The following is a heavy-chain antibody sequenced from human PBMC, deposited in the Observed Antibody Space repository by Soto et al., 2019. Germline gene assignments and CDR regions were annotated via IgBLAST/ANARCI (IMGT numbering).Heavy chain of an antibody. Sequence: EVQLVESGGDLVQPGGSLRLSCAASGFTFSNYWMHWVRQTPGKGLVWVSRINPDGRRTSYADSVRGRFTISRDNAKNTLYLQMNSLGADDTAVYYCARVAVTTYYFDTWGHGTLVTVSS. CDR2: INPDGRRT. D-gene: IGHD4-17*01. J-gene: IGHJ4*01. CDR3: ARVAVTTYYFDT. CDR1: GFTFSNYW. V-gene: IGHV3-74*01.